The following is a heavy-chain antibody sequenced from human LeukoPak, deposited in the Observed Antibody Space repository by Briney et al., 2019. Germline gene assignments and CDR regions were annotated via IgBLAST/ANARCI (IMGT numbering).Heavy chain of an antibody. CDR1: GFTVSNNY. V-gene: IGHV3-53*01. CDR2: IYSGGST. D-gene: IGHD3-10*01. CDR3: ARVFEGVEDS. Sequence: GGSLRLSCAASGFTVSNNYMSWVRQAPGKGLEWVSVIYSGGSTYYADSVKGRFTISRDTSKNTLYLQMNSLRAEDTAVYYCARVFEGVEDSWGQGTLVTVST. J-gene: IGHJ4*02.